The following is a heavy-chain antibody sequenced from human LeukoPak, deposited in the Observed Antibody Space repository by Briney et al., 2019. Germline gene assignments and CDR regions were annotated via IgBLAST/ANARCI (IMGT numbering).Heavy chain of an antibody. CDR3: ARGEIAVAGLFRIWPVFQH. D-gene: IGHD6-19*01. CDR1: GGSISSSSYY. Sequence: PSETLSLTCTVSGGSISSSSYYWGWTRQPPGKGLEWIGEINHSGSTNYNPSLKSRVTISVDTSKNQFSLKLSSVTAADTAVYYCARGEIAVAGLFRIWPVFQHWGQGTLVTVSS. V-gene: IGHV4-39*07. J-gene: IGHJ1*01. CDR2: INHSGST.